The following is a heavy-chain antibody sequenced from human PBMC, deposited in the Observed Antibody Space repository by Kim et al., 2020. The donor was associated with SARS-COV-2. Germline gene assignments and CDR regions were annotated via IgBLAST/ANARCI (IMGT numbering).Heavy chain of an antibody. J-gene: IGHJ1*01. CDR3: ARGGTGTTHFQH. Sequence: SVKVSCKASGGTFSSYAISWVRQAPGQGLEWMGGIIPILRTANYAQKFQGRVTITADESTSTAYMELSSLRYDDTAVYYCARGGTGTTHFQHWRQGTLV. CDR2: IIPILRTA. V-gene: IGHV1-69*13. CDR1: GGTFSSYA. D-gene: IGHD1-1*01.